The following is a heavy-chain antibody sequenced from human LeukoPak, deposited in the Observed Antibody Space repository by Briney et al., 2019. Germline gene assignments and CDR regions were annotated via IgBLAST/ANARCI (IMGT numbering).Heavy chain of an antibody. CDR2: IYLGDSDT. Sequence: GESLKTSCKGSGYNFTSYWIGWVRQMPGKGLEWMGIIYLGDSDTRYSPSFQGQVTISADKSISTAYLQWSSLKASDTAMYYCARLDTMVRGSKYGMDVWGKGTTVTVSS. CDR3: ARLDTMVRGSKYGMDV. D-gene: IGHD3-10*01. V-gene: IGHV5-51*01. CDR1: GYNFTSYW. J-gene: IGHJ6*04.